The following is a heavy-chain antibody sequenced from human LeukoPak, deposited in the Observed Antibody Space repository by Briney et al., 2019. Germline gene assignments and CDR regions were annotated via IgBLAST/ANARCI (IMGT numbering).Heavy chain of an antibody. CDR3: VIGVGWQPDY. CDR2: IYIIGST. Sequence: SETLSLTCTVFGVSVTGYFLNWVRQAPGKGLEWVWHIYIIGSTNYNPSLKSRLTISADTSKNKISLQLMTLSADDTAVYYCVIGVGWQPDYWGQGALVTVSS. D-gene: IGHD2-8*01. CDR1: GVSVTGYF. J-gene: IGHJ4*02. V-gene: IGHV4-4*09.